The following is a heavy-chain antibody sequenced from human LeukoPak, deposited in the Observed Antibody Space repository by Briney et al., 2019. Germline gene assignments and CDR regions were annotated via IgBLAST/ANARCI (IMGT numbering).Heavy chain of an antibody. CDR2: INGDASST. V-gene: IGHV3-74*01. D-gene: IGHD5-18*01. CDR3: ARARGNTYGYFEY. J-gene: IGHJ4*02. CDR1: GLTLSGYW. Sequence: PGGSLRLSCAASGLTLSGYWMHWVRQAPGKGLVWVSRINGDASSTSYADSVKGRFTISRDNAKSTLYLQMNSLRVEDTAVYYCARARGNTYGYFEYWGQGTLATVSS.